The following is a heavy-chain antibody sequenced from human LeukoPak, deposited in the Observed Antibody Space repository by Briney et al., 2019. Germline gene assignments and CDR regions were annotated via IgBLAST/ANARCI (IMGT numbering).Heavy chain of an antibody. CDR3: ARSYYYYYMDV. Sequence: SETLSLTCAVYGGSFSGYYWSWIRQPPGKGLEWIGEINHSGSTNYNPSLKSRVTISVDTSKNQFSLKLSSVTAADTAVYYCARSYYYYYMDVWGKGTTVTISS. CDR1: GGSFSGYY. CDR2: INHSGST. J-gene: IGHJ6*03. V-gene: IGHV4-34*01.